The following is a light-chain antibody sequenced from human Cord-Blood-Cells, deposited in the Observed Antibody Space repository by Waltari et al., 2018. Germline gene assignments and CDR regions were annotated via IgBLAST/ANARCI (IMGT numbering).Light chain of an antibody. Sequence: DIQMTQSPSTLSASVGDRVTITCRASQSISSWFAWYQQKPGKAPNLLIYDASSLESVVPSRFSSSGSGTEFTLTISSLQPDDFATYYCQQYNSYLTFGQGTKVEIK. CDR2: DAS. V-gene: IGKV1-5*01. J-gene: IGKJ1*01. CDR3: QQYNSYLT. CDR1: QSISSW.